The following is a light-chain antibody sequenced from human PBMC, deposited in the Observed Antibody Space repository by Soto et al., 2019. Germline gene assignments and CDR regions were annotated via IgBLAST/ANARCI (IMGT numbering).Light chain of an antibody. Sequence: DIQLTQSPSFLSASVGDRVTITCRASQGISSYLVWYQQKPGKAPKLLIYDASTLQSGVPSRFSGSGSGTEFTLTISSLQPEDFATYYCQQLNSYPLTFGGGTKVEIK. CDR3: QQLNSYPLT. V-gene: IGKV1-9*01. CDR2: DAS. CDR1: QGISSY. J-gene: IGKJ4*01.